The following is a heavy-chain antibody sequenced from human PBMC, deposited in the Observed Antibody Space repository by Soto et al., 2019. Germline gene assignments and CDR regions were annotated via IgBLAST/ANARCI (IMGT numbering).Heavy chain of an antibody. CDR2: ISINFGNT. J-gene: IGHJ1*01. CDR1: GFTFSNYA. Sequence: GGSLRLSCAASGFTFSNYAMSWVRQAPGKGLEWVSTISINFGNTYYADSVKDRFTISRDNSKNTLHLQMNSLRAEDTAVYYCANRLYYYDSSGYYSGEYFQHWGQGT. D-gene: IGHD3-22*01. V-gene: IGHV3-23*01. CDR3: ANRLYYYDSSGYYSGEYFQH.